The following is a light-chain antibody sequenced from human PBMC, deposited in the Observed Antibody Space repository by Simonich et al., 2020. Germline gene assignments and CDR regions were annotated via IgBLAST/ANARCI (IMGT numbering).Light chain of an antibody. CDR3: QQYYSTPFT. J-gene: IGKJ3*01. Sequence: DIVMTQSPDSLAVSLGERATINCKSSQSVLYSSNNKKYLAWYKQKPGQPPKLLIYWASTRESGVPDRFSGSGSGTDFTLTISSLQAEDVAVYYCQQYYSTPFTFGPGTKVDI. CDR1: QSVLYSSNNKKY. V-gene: IGKV4-1*01. CDR2: WAS.